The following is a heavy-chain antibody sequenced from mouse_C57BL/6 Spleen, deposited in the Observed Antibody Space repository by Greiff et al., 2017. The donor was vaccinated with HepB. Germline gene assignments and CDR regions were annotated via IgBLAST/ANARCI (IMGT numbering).Heavy chain of an antibody. J-gene: IGHJ4*01. CDR3: ATNPPRNLLLVTGAMDY. D-gene: IGHD1-1*01. CDR2: IYPGDGDT. Sequence: QVQLQQSGAELVKPGASVKISCKASGYAFSSYWMNWVKQRPGKGLEWIGQIYPGDGDTNYNGKFKGKATLTADKSSSTAYMQLSSLTSEDSAVYFCATNPPRNLLLVTGAMDYWGQGTSVTVSS. CDR1: GYAFSSYW. V-gene: IGHV1-80*01.